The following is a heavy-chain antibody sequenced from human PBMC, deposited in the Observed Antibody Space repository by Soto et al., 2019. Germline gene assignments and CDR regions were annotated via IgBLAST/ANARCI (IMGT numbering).Heavy chain of an antibody. CDR2: IYHSGST. J-gene: IGHJ4*02. Sequence: SETLSLTCAVSGGSISSGGYSWSWIRQPPGKGLEWIGYIYHSGSTYYNPSLKSRVTISVDRSKNQFSLKLSSVTAADTAVYYCARDHLSLDYWGQGTLVTVSS. CDR3: ARDHLSLDY. CDR1: GGSISSGGYS. V-gene: IGHV4-30-2*01.